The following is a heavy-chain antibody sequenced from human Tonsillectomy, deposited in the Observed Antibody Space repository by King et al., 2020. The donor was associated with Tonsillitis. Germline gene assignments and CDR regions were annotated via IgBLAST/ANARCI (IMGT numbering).Heavy chain of an antibody. CDR3: AKDTRALYDFWTGSFDY. CDR1: GFTFDDYA. Sequence: VQLVESGGGLVQPGRSLRLSCAASGFTFDDYAMHWVRQAPGKGLEWVSGISWNSGGTGYADSVKGRFTISRDNAKNSLYLQMNSLRAEDTALCYCAKDTRALYDFWTGSFDYWGQGTLVTVSS. V-gene: IGHV3-9*01. CDR2: ISWNSGGT. D-gene: IGHD3-3*01. J-gene: IGHJ4*02.